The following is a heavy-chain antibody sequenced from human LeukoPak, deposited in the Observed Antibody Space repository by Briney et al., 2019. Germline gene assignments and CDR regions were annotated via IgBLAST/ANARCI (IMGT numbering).Heavy chain of an antibody. J-gene: IGHJ4*02. D-gene: IGHD3-3*01. CDR2: ISGSGGST. V-gene: IGHV3-23*01. Sequence: GGSLRLSCAASGFTFSSYAMSWVRQAPGKGLEWVSAISGSGGSTYYADSVKGRFTISRDNSKNTLYLQMNSLSAEDTAVYYCASPTGSNYDFWSGYYYYWGQGTLVTVSS. CDR1: GFTFSSYA. CDR3: ASPTGSNYDFWSGYYYY.